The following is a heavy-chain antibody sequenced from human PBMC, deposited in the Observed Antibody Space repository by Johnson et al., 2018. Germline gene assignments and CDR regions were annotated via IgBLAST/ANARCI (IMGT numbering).Heavy chain of an antibody. CDR3: AKDYERSVGATTWLALDI. J-gene: IGHJ3*02. D-gene: IGHD1-26*01. Sequence: EVQLLESGGGLVQPGGSLKLSCAASGFTFSGSAMHWVRQASGKGLEWVGRIRSKANSYATAYAASVKGRFTISRDDYKNTLYLQMNSLRAANTAVDYCAKDYERSVGATTWLALDIWGQGTMVTVSS. CDR1: GFTFSGSA. CDR2: IRSKANSYAT. V-gene: IGHV3-73*02.